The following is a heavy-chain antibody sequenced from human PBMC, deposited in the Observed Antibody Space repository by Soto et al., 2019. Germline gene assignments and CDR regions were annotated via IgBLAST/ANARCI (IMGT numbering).Heavy chain of an antibody. CDR1: GFTFSRFG. V-gene: IGHV3-21*02. D-gene: IGHD3-16*01. J-gene: IGHJ4*02. CDR3: ARVGQIISIDS. CDR2: ISSASTSI. Sequence: EVQLVESGGGLVSPGGSLRLSCAASGFTFSRFGMNWVRQAPGKGLEWVSSISSASTSIFYADSVKGRFTISRDNAKSSLFLQMNSLRAEDTAVYYCARVGQIISIDSWGQGTLVTVSS.